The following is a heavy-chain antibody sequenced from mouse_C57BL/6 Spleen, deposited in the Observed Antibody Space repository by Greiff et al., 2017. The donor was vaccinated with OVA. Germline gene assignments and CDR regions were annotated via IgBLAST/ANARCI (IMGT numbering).Heavy chain of an antibody. CDR2: IYPGNSDT. CDR1: GYTFTSYW. Sequence: EVHLVESGTVLARPGASVKMSCKTSGYTFTSYWMHWVKQRPGQGLEWIGAIYPGNSDTSYNQKFKGKAKLTAVTSASTAYMELSSLTNEDSAVYYCTRSAGLSYYFDYWGQGTTLTVSS. CDR3: TRSAGLSYYFDY. D-gene: IGHD2-2*01. J-gene: IGHJ2*01. V-gene: IGHV1-5*01.